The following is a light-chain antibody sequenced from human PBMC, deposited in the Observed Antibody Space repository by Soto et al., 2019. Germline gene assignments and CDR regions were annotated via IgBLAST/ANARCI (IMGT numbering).Light chain of an antibody. CDR3: QHYGASQYT. Sequence: IVLTQSPGTLSLSPGETAILSCRASQSVTSSNLAWYQQRPGQAPRLLIYGASNRATGIAERFSGSGSGADFRLTISRLEPKDFAVYYCQHYGASQYTFGQGTKLELK. CDR2: GAS. V-gene: IGKV3-20*01. CDR1: QSVTSSN. J-gene: IGKJ2*01.